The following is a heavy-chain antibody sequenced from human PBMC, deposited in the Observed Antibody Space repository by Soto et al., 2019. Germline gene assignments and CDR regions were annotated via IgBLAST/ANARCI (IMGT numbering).Heavy chain of an antibody. J-gene: IGHJ5*02. Sequence: GASVKVSCKASGYTFTSYAMHWVRQPPGQRLEWMGWINAGNGNTKYSQKFQGRVTITRDTSASTAYMELSSLRSEDTAVYYCARVLSYYNWFDPWGQGTLVTVSS. V-gene: IGHV1-3*01. CDR2: INAGNGNT. D-gene: IGHD3-10*01. CDR1: GYTFTSYA. CDR3: ARVLSYYNWFDP.